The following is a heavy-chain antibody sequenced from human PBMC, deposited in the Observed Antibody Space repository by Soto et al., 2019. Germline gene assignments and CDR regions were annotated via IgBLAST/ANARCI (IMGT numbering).Heavy chain of an antibody. CDR2: VYGSDDK. CDR1: GFSLTTSAVA. Sequence: SGPTLVNPTQTLTLTCTFSGFSLTTSAVAVGWIRQPPGKALEWLAIVYGSDDKFYSPSLRSRLTITKDNSKNQVVLTLTDMDPVDTGTYFCVRWYDPYYFDYWGQGTLVTVSS. J-gene: IGHJ4*02. V-gene: IGHV2-5*04. D-gene: IGHD6-13*01. CDR3: VRWYDPYYFDY.